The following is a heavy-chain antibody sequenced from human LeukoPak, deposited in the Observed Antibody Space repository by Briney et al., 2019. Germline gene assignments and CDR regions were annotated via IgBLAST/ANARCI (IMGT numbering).Heavy chain of an antibody. CDR3: ARIITSGYYYFDY. D-gene: IGHD5-12*01. CDR1: GGSFSGYY. CDR2: IYHSGDT. V-gene: IGHV4-34*01. Sequence: PSETLSLTCAVYGGSFSGYYWSWIRQPPGKGLEWIGSIYHSGDTYYNPSLKSRVTISVDTSKSQFSLKLSSVTAADTAVYYCARIITSGYYYFDYWGQGTLVTVSS. J-gene: IGHJ4*02.